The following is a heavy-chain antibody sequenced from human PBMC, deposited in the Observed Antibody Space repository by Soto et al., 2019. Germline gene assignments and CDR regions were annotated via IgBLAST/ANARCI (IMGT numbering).Heavy chain of an antibody. D-gene: IGHD6-19*01. J-gene: IGHJ4*02. Sequence: QVQLQQSGPGLVKPSQTLSLTCAISGDSVSSNIAAWSWIRQSPSRGLEWLGRTYYRSKWNNDYSGSVGRRIITNPDTPKTQFSLRLSSLPPEDTVLYYYATIAVGGPPVCGQVTLVIVSS. CDR1: GDSVSSNIAA. CDR2: TYYRSKWNN. V-gene: IGHV6-1*01. CDR3: ATIAVGGPPV.